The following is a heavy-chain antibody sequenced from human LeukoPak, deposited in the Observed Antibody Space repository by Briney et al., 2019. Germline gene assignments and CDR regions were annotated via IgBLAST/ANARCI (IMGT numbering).Heavy chain of an antibody. CDR3: ARDHVAAVGTSAY. CDR1: GFTFRKYG. V-gene: IGHV3-NL1*01. J-gene: IGHJ4*02. D-gene: IGHD6-13*01. Sequence: PGGSLRLSCTTSGFTFRKYGMHWIRQAPGKGLEWVSTIYRGAFTYYADSVKGRFTISRDNSKNTLYLQMNSLRAEDTAVYYCARDHVAAVGTSAYWGQGTLVTVSS. CDR2: IYRGAFT.